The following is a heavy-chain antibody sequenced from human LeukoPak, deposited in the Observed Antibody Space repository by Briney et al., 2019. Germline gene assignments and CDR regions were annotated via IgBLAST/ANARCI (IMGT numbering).Heavy chain of an antibody. CDR2: ISYDGSNK. Sequence: GRSLRLSCAASGFTFSSYAMHWVRQAPGKGLEWVAVISYDGSNKYYADSVKGRFTISRDNSKYTLYLQMNSLRAEDTAVYYCARTIAAAGFFDYWGQGTLVTVSS. CDR1: GFTFSSYA. CDR3: ARTIAAAGFFDY. D-gene: IGHD6-13*01. J-gene: IGHJ4*02. V-gene: IGHV3-30*04.